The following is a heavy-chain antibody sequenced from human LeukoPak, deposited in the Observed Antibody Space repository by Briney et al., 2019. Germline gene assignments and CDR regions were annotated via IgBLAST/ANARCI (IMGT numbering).Heavy chain of an antibody. V-gene: IGHV3-30*04. CDR1: GITFSSYA. CDR2: ISYDGSNK. D-gene: IGHD4-17*01. J-gene: IGHJ4*02. Sequence: GGSLRLSCAASGITFSSYAMHWVRQAPGKGLEWVAVISYDGSNKYYADSVKGRFTISRDNSKNTLYLQMNSLRAEDTAVYYCARDSQSNYGEEGPFDYWGQGTLVTVSS. CDR3: ARDSQSNYGEEGPFDY.